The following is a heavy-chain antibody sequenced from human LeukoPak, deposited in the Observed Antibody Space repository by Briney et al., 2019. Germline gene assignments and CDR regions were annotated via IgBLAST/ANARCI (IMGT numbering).Heavy chain of an antibody. Sequence: GGSLRLSCAASRFTFSNFWMHWVRQAPGKGLVWVSRINTDGTYTSYADSVKGRFTISRDNSKNTLYLQMNSLRAEDTAVYYCARDGSSGWYWVDYWGQGTLVTVSS. J-gene: IGHJ4*02. V-gene: IGHV3-74*01. D-gene: IGHD6-19*01. CDR1: RFTFSNFW. CDR3: ARDGSSGWYWVDY. CDR2: INTDGTYT.